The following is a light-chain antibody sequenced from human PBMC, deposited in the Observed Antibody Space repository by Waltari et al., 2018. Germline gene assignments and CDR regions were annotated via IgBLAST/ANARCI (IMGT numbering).Light chain of an antibody. CDR2: GAS. CDR1: QSVSSN. J-gene: IGKJ4*01. V-gene: IGKV3-15*01. CDR3: QQYNNWPLT. Sequence: EIVMTQSLATLSVSPGERATLSCRASQSVSSNLAWYQQKPGQAPRLLIYGASTRATGLPARFSGSGSGTEFALTISSLQSEDFAVYYCQQYNNWPLTFGGGTKVEIK.